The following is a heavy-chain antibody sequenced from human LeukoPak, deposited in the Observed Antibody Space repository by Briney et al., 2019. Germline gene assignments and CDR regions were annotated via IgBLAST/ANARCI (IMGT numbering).Heavy chain of an antibody. V-gene: IGHV4-34*01. CDR2: INHSGST. CDR1: GGSFSGYY. CDR3: ANLFGDSSGYPQKYYFDY. J-gene: IGHJ4*02. D-gene: IGHD3-22*01. Sequence: SETLSLTCAVYGGSFSGYYWSWIRQPPGKGLEWIGEINHSGSTNYNPSLKSRVTISVDTSKNQFSLKLSSVTAADTAVYYCANLFGDSSGYPQKYYFDYWGQGTLVTVSS.